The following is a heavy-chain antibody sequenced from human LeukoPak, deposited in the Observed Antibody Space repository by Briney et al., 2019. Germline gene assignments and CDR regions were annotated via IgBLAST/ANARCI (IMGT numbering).Heavy chain of an antibody. CDR1: GFTLSSYW. J-gene: IGHJ6*04. D-gene: IGHD1-26*01. Sequence: GGSLRLSCAASGFTLSSYWMHWVRQAPGKGLVWVSRINSDGSSTSYADSVKGRFTISRDNAKNTLYLQMNSLRAEDTAVYYCARDDWRIWEQPNGMDVWGKGTTVTVSS. V-gene: IGHV3-74*01. CDR2: INSDGSST. CDR3: ARDDWRIWEQPNGMDV.